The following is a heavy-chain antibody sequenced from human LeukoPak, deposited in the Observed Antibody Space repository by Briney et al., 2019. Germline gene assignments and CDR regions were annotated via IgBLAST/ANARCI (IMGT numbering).Heavy chain of an antibody. V-gene: IGHV3-7*01. Sequence: GGSLRLSCAASGFTFSNYAMSWVRQAPGKGPEWVANIKQDGSDKYYGDSVKGRFTVSRDNGKNSLYLQINNLRAEDTAVYYCARGRGCDYWGQGSVVTVSS. CDR2: IKQDGSDK. J-gene: IGHJ4*02. CDR3: ARGRGCDY. D-gene: IGHD3-10*01. CDR1: GFTFSNYA.